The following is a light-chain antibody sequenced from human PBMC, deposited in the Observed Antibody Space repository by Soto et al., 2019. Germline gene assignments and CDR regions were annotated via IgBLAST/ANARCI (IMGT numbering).Light chain of an antibody. V-gene: IGLV1-44*01. J-gene: IGLJ2*01. CDR2: SSN. CDR1: SSNLGSNS. Sequence: QSVLTQPPSASGTPGQRVTISCSGSSSNLGSNSVNWYQQLPGTAPKLLMYSSNQRPSGVPDRFSGSKSGTSASLAISGLQSEDEADYYCAAWADSLNGVVFGGGTKLTVL. CDR3: AAWADSLNGVV.